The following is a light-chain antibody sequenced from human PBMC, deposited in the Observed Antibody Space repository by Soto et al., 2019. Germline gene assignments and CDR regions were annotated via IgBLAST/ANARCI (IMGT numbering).Light chain of an antibody. CDR1: QSLLHSNGYNY. CDR2: WGS. Sequence: DIVMTQSPLSLPVTPGEPASISCRSSQSLLHSNGYNYLDWYLQKPGQSPQLLIDWGSNRASGVPDRFSGSGSGTDFTLKISRVEAEDVGVYYCMQALQTPFTFGPGTKVDIK. CDR3: MQALQTPFT. V-gene: IGKV2-28*01. J-gene: IGKJ3*01.